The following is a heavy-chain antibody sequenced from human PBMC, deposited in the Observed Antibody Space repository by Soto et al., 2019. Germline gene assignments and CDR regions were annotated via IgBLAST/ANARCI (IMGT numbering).Heavy chain of an antibody. CDR2: ISYAGSNN. Sequence: QVQLVEAGGGVVQPGRSLRLSCGASGFTFNSHGMHWVRQAPGKGLEWVAVISYAGSNNFYAESVKGRFTISRDNSKNTVYLKMNSLRREDTAVYYCARGAEYQLLSRDYFYGMDVWGQGTTVTVSS. D-gene: IGHD2-2*01. CDR3: ARGAEYQLLSRDYFYGMDV. CDR1: GFTFNSHG. V-gene: IGHV3-30*03. J-gene: IGHJ6*02.